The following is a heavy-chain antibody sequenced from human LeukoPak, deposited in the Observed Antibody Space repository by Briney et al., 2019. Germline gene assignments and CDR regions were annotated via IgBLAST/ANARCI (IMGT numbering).Heavy chain of an antibody. CDR2: ISSSGSTI. J-gene: IGHJ1*01. D-gene: IGHD4-17*01. CDR1: GFTFSSYE. V-gene: IGHV3-48*03. CDR3: AKENYGDSTGGRFQH. Sequence: GGSLRLSCAASGFTFSSYEMNWVRQAPGKGLEWVSYISSSGSTIYYADSVKGRFTISRVNSKNTLYLQMNSLRAEDTAVYYCAKENYGDSTGGRFQHWGQGTLVTVSS.